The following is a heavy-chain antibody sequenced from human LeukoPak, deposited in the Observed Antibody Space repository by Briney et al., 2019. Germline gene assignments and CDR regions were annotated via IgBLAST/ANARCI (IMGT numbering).Heavy chain of an antibody. J-gene: IGHJ4*02. CDR1: GFTFSSYG. Sequence: GGSLRLSCAASGFTFSSYGMHWVRQAPGKGLEWVAFIRYDGSNKYYADSVKGRFTISRDNSKHTLYLQMNSLRAEDTVVYYCAKGLKWELFFDYWGQGTLVTVSS. CDR3: AKGLKWELFFDY. V-gene: IGHV3-30*02. D-gene: IGHD1-26*01. CDR2: IRYDGSNK.